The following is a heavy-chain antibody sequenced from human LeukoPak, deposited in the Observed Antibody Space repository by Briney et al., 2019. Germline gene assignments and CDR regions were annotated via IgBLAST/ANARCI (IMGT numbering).Heavy chain of an antibody. J-gene: IGHJ4*02. CDR3: AKGSDPFRWFGEFNIKLPRPIRDYYFDS. Sequence: SETLSLTCVVYGGSLSGYYWSWIRQPPGKGLEWIGSIYYSGSTYYNPSLKSRVTISVDTSKNQFSLKLSSVTAADTAVYYCAKGSDPFRWFGEFNIKLPRPIRDYYFDSWGQGTLVTVSS. CDR2: IYYSGST. CDR1: GGSLSGYY. D-gene: IGHD3-10*01. V-gene: IGHV4-34*01.